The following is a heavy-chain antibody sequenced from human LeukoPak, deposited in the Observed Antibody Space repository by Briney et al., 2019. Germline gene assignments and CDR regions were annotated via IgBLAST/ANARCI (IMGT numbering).Heavy chain of an antibody. V-gene: IGHV3-23*01. Sequence: PGRSLRLSCAASGFTFDDYAMYWVRQAPGKGLEWVSGIFGSGGSAHYADSVKGRFTISRDNSQNTVYLQMNSLRAEDTAVYYCGKTTTGYSSGRNPAWPVDYWGQGTLVTVSS. CDR1: GFTFDDYA. CDR2: IFGSGGSA. J-gene: IGHJ4*02. D-gene: IGHD6-19*01. CDR3: GKTTTGYSSGRNPAWPVDY.